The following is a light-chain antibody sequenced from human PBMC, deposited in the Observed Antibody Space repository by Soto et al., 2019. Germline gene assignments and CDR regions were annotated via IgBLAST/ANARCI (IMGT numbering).Light chain of an antibody. V-gene: IGLV2-14*01. J-gene: IGLJ2*01. CDR1: SSDVGAYNY. CDR2: EVS. CDR3: SSYTSSNTLV. Sequence: QSVLTQPASVSGSPGQSITISCTGTSSDVGAYNYVSWYQQHPGKAPKLMIFEVSDRPSGVSNRFSGSKSGNTASLTLPGLQAEDEAAYYCSSYTSSNTLVFGGGTKLTV.